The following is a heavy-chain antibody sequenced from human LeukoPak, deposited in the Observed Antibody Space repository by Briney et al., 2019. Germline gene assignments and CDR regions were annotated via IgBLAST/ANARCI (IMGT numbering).Heavy chain of an antibody. J-gene: IGHJ6*02. Sequence: GASVKVSCKASGYTFTGYYMHWVRQAPGQGLEWMGWINPNSGGTNYAQKFQGRVTMTRDTSISTACMELSRLRSDDTAVYYCARDFARYDILIPYYYGMDVWGQGTTVTVSS. V-gene: IGHV1-2*02. CDR1: GYTFTGYY. CDR3: ARDFARYDILIPYYYGMDV. CDR2: INPNSGGT. D-gene: IGHD3-9*01.